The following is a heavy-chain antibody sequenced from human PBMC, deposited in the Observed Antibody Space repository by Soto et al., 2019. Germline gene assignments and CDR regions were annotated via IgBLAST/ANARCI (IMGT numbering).Heavy chain of an antibody. CDR1: GYTFTGYY. V-gene: IGHV1-2*04. CDR2: INPDSGGT. Sequence: QVPLVQSGAEVKKAGASVKVSCTASGYTFTGYYIHWVRQAPGQGLEWMGWINPDSGGTDYAPKSQGWVTMTRDTSISTAYLELSRLKSDDTAVYYCARQGSVRSVYDPFDHWGQGTLVTVSS. CDR3: ARQGSVRSVYDPFDH. J-gene: IGHJ4*02. D-gene: IGHD5-12*01.